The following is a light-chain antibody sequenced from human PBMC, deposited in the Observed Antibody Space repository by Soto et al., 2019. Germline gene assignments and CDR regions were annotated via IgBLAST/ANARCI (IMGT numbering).Light chain of an antibody. CDR2: EVS. CDR3: SSYAGSNGPVI. J-gene: IGLJ2*01. V-gene: IGLV2-8*01. CDR1: SSDIGAYNH. Sequence: QSVLTQPPSASGSPGQSVTISFTGTSSDIGAYNHVSWYQQHPGKAPRFIIYEVSQRPSGVPDRFSGSKSGNTASLTVSGLQADDEADYYCSSYAGSNGPVIFGGGTKLTVL.